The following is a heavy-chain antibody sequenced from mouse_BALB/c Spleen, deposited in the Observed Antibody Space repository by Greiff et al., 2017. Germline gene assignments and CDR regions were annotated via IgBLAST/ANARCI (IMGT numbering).Heavy chain of an antibody. J-gene: IGHJ4*01. Sequence: VQLQQPGAELVRPGASVKLSCKASGYTFTSYWINWVKQRPGQGLEWIGNIYPSDSYTNYNQKFKDKATLTVDKSSSTAYMQLSSPTSEDSAVYYCTRRGVRRSYAMDYWGQGTSVTVSS. V-gene: IGHV1-69*02. CDR3: TRRGVRRSYAMDY. D-gene: IGHD2-14*01. CDR1: GYTFTSYW. CDR2: IYPSDSYT.